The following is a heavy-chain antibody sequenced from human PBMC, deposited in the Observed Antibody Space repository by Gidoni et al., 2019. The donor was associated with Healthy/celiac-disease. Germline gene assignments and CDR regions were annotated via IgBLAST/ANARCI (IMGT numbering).Heavy chain of an antibody. J-gene: IGHJ3*02. V-gene: IGHV4-38-2*02. CDR2: IYRSWST. CDR3: AVIGPDLSFDI. CDR1: GYSISSGYY. Sequence: QVPLQEPGPGLVKTSATPSITCTVSGYSISSGYYWGWIRQPPGKGLEWIGRIYRSWSTYSNPSLRSRVTISVDTSKNQFSLRLSSVTAADTAVYYCAVIGPDLSFDIWGQVTMVTVSS.